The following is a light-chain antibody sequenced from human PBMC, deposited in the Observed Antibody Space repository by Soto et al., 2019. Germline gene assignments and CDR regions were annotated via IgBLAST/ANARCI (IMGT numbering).Light chain of an antibody. CDR1: SSNIGSSA. CDR2: SNN. Sequence: QSVLTQAPSASGTPGQTVTISCSGSSSNIGSSAVNWYQQLPGAAPRLLLYSNNQRPSGVPDRFSGSKSGTSASLAISGLQSEDEADYYCAGWDDSLNGRVFGGGTKLT. CDR3: AGWDDSLNGRV. V-gene: IGLV1-44*01. J-gene: IGLJ3*02.